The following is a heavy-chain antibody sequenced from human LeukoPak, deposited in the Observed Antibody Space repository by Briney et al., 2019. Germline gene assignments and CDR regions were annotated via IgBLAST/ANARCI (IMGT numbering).Heavy chain of an antibody. CDR3: ARGLLTARACDAFDP. CDR2: VSAYNGNT. D-gene: IGHD7-27*01. CDR1: GYTFTSDC. Sequence: GASVKVSCKGSGYTFTSDCISWGRQAPGQGREWMGWVSAYNGNTNYAQKLQGRVTMTTDTSANTSYMELGSLRSDDTAVYYCARGLLTARACDAFDPWGQGTLVTVSS. J-gene: IGHJ3*01. V-gene: IGHV1-18*01.